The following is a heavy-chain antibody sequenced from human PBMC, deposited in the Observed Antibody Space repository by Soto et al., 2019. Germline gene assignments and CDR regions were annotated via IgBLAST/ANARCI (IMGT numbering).Heavy chain of an antibody. CDR3: VRWTTALDY. D-gene: IGHD4-17*01. CDR1: GFSVSNYW. CDR2: IKQDGSAT. J-gene: IGHJ4*02. Sequence: EVQLVESGGGLVQPGGSLRLSCAASGFSVSNYWMTWVRRAPGKRPEWVPNIKQDGSATYYMESVRGRFTISKDNANNSLFLQMNSLRAEATALYYCVRWTTALDYWGQGALVTVSS. V-gene: IGHV3-7*03.